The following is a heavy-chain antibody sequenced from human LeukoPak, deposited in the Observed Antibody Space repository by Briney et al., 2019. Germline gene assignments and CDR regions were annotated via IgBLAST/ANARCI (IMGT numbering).Heavy chain of an antibody. CDR3: ARDLGLRGST. J-gene: IGHJ5*02. Sequence: GGSLLLSCEASGLPFSNSWMHWVRQLPGKGLVWVSRMYGDMRDISYADSVKGRFTISRDNAKNTVYLQMNSLRGEDTAVYYCARDLGLRGSTWGQGTLVTVSS. CDR1: GLPFSNSW. CDR2: MYGDMRDI. D-gene: IGHD5-12*01. V-gene: IGHV3-74*01.